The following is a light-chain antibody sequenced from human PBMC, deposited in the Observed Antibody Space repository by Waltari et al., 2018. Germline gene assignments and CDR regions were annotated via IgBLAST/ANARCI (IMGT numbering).Light chain of an antibody. CDR2: DAS. Sequence: EIMLTQSPATLSLSPGERATLSCRASQTVRTYLAWYQQKPGQAPRLLIFDASSRATGIPAEFSGSGSGTDFTLTVSNLEPEDFAVYYCQQRANWPYTFGQGTRVEI. CDR3: QQRANWPYT. J-gene: IGKJ2*01. CDR1: QTVRTY. V-gene: IGKV3-11*01.